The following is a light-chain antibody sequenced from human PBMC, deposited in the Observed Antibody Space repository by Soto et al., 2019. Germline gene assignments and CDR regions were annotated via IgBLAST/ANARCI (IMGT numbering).Light chain of an antibody. Sequence: EIVLTQSPGTLSLSPGERATLSCRASQSVSSSRLAWYQQKPGQAPRLLIYGASSRAAGIPDRFSGSGSGTEFTLTISSLQPEDFATYYCQEYNSFSTFGQGTKVDIK. J-gene: IGKJ1*01. V-gene: IGKV3-20*01. CDR1: QSVSSSR. CDR3: QEYNSFST. CDR2: GAS.